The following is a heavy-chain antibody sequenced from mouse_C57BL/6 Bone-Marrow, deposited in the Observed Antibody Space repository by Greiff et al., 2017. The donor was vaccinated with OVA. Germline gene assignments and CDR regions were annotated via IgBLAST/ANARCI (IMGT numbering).Heavy chain of an antibody. V-gene: IGHV1-82*01. CDR1: GYAFSSSW. J-gene: IGHJ2*01. Sequence: LVESGPELVKPGASVKISCKASGYAFSSSWMNWVKQRPGKGLEWIGRIYPGDGDTNYNGKFKGKATLTADKSSSTAYMQLSSLTSEDSAVYFCARWGAHYYFDYWGQGTTLTVSS. CDR3: ARWGAHYYFDY. CDR2: IYPGDGDT.